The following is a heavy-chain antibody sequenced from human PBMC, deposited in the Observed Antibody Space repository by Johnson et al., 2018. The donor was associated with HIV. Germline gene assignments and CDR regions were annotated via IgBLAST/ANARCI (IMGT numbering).Heavy chain of an antibody. Sequence: QVQLVESGGGLVKPGGSLRLSCAASGFSFGDYYMSWIRQSPGKGLEWFAYISSSGETRYYADSVKGRFTLSRDNAKNSLFLQMNSLRVEETAVYYCATCSDQVLLGGAAFDIWGQGTMVTVSS. CDR1: GFSFGDYY. CDR3: ATCSDQVLLGGAAFDI. J-gene: IGHJ3*02. V-gene: IGHV3-11*04. D-gene: IGHD3-16*01. CDR2: ISSSGETR.